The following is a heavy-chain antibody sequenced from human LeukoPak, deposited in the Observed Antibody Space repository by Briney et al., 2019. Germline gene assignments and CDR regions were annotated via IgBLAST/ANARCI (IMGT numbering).Heavy chain of an antibody. CDR1: GDSMSTYY. CDR2: IYTSGST. D-gene: IGHD1-26*01. V-gene: IGHV4-4*07. Sequence: SETLSLTCTVSGDSMSTYYWSWIRQPAGKGLEWIGRIYTSGSTNYNPSLKSRVTMSVDTSKNQFSLKLSSVTAADTAVYYCARDSSGSYYDDAFDIWGQGTMVTVSS. CDR3: ARDSSGSYYDDAFDI. J-gene: IGHJ3*02.